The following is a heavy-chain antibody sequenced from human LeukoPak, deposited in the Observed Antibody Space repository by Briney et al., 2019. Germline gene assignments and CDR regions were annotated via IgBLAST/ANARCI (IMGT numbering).Heavy chain of an antibody. CDR2: IYYSGST. CDR3: ARVGVGGRIVGATDLLTDY. Sequence: SETLSLTCTVSGGSISSSSYYWGWIRQPPGKGLEWIGSIYYSGSTYYNPSLKSRVTISVDTSKNQFSLKLSSVTAADTAVYYCARVGVGGRIVGATDLLTDYWGQGTLVTVSS. D-gene: IGHD1-26*01. J-gene: IGHJ4*02. CDR1: GGSISSSSYY. V-gene: IGHV4-39*01.